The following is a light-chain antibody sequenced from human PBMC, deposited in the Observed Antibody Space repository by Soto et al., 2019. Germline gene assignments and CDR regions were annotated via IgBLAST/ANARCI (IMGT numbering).Light chain of an antibody. V-gene: IGKV3D-15*01. CDR3: QQYNNWGLS. J-gene: IGKJ4*01. CDR2: GSS. CDR1: ENVGTN. Sequence: IVLTQSPATLSVSPGERVTLSCRASENVGTNLAWYQQRPGQPPRLLIYGSSTRATGISATFSGSGSRTEFTRTISSLQSEESAVYYCQQYNNWGLSFGGGTRVEIK.